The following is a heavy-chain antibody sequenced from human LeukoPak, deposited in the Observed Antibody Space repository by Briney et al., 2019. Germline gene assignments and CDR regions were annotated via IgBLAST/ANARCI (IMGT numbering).Heavy chain of an antibody. Sequence: GGSLRLSCAASGFTFSSYAMSWVRQAPGKGLEWVSAISGSGGSTYYADSVKGRFTISRDNSKNTLYLQMNSLRAEDTAVYYCATGVVIMGYFDYWGQGTLVTVSS. D-gene: IGHD3-3*01. V-gene: IGHV3-23*01. CDR3: ATGVVIMGYFDY. CDR2: ISGSGGST. CDR1: GFTFSSYA. J-gene: IGHJ4*02.